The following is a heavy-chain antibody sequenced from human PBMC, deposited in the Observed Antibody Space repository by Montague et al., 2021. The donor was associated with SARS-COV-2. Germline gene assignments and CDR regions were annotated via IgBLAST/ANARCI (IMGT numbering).Heavy chain of an antibody. CDR1: GDSISTSY. Sequence: SETLSLTCTVSGDSISTSYWAWIRQPPGKGLEWIGYVYYSGSSSYNSSLKSRGTISVDTSKNQVSLNLRSVTAADTAVYFCARADRRDRDTPHLYYDKGMDLWGQGTTVTVSS. V-gene: IGHV4-59*01. D-gene: IGHD2-15*01. CDR3: ARADRRDRDTPHLYYDKGMDL. J-gene: IGHJ6*02. CDR2: VYYSGSS.